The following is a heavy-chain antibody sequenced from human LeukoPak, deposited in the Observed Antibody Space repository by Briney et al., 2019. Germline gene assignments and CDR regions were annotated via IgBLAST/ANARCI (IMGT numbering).Heavy chain of an antibody. CDR1: GGSISSGGYY. V-gene: IGHV4-31*03. J-gene: IGHJ5*02. D-gene: IGHD2-2*01. CDR2: IYYSGST. CDR3: PRSTATNERDIVVVPAAIALNNWFDP. Sequence: SETLSLTCTVSGGSISSGGYYWSWIRQHPGKGLEWIGYIYYSGSTYYNPSLKSRVTISVDTSKNQFSLKLSSVTAADTAVYYCPRSTATNERDIVVVPAAIALNNWFDPWGQGTLVTVSS.